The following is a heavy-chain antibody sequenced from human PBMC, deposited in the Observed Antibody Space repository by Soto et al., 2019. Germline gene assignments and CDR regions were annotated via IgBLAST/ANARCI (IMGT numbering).Heavy chain of an antibody. J-gene: IGHJ4*02. CDR1: GFTFSSYA. CDR3: AKDALVDYYDSSGYGVY. CDR2: ISGSGGST. V-gene: IGHV3-23*01. Sequence: GGSLRLSCAASGFTFSSYAMSWVRQAPGKGLEWVSAISGSGGSTYYADSVKGRFTISRDNSKNTLYLQMNSLRAEDTAVYYCAKDALVDYYDSSGYGVYWGQGTLVTVSS. D-gene: IGHD3-22*01.